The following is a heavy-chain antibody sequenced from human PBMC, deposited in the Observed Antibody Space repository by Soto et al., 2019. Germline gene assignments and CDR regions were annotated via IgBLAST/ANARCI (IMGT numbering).Heavy chain of an antibody. J-gene: IGHJ5*02. D-gene: IGHD1-1*01. Sequence: QVQLVESGGGVVQPGRSLRLSCAASGFSYSSYDMHWVRQAPGKGLEWVAVISYDGSNKYYADSVQGRFTISRDNSNNTLDPQMNSLRAEDTAVYYCPSPPMTTMSWGQGTGVTVPS. V-gene: IGHV3-30*03. CDR2: ISYDGSNK. CDR1: GFSYSSYD. CDR3: PSPPMTTMS.